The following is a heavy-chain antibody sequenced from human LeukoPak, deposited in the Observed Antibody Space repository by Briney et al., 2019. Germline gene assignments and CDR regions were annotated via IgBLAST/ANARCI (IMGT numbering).Heavy chain of an antibody. V-gene: IGHV1-3*01. D-gene: IGHD3-9*01. CDR1: GYTFTSYA. CDR3: ASKDDILTGSLDY. Sequence: ASVKVSCKASGYTFTSYAMHWVRQAPGQRLEWMGWINAGNGNTKYSQKFQGRVTITRDTFASTAYMELSSLRSEDTAVYYCASKDDILTGSLDYWGQGALVTVSS. CDR2: INAGNGNT. J-gene: IGHJ4*02.